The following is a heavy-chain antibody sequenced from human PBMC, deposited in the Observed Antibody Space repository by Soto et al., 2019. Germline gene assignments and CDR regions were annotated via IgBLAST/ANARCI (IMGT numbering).Heavy chain of an antibody. Sequence: PGGSLRLSCAASGFTFSSYTMNWVRQAPGKGLEWVSSISSSSSYMYYGDSLKGRFTISRDNAKISLYLQMNSLRAEDTAVYYCARELKGGSYPFDYWGQGTLVTVSS. J-gene: IGHJ4*02. CDR1: GFTFSSYT. CDR2: ISSSSSYM. V-gene: IGHV3-21*01. D-gene: IGHD1-26*01. CDR3: ARELKGGSYPFDY.